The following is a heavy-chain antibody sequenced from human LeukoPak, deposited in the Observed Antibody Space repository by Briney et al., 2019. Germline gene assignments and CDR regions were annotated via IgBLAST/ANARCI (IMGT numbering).Heavy chain of an antibody. J-gene: IGHJ4*02. CDR3: ARSDYYDSSSYSPPFDY. V-gene: IGHV3-30*04. Sequence: GGSLRLSCAASGFTFSSYAMHWVRPAPGKGLEWVAVISYDGSNNSYADSVKGRFTISRDNSKNTLYLQMNSLRAEDTAVYYCARSDYYDSSSYSPPFDYWGQGTLVTVSS. CDR2: ISYDGSNN. D-gene: IGHD3-22*01. CDR1: GFTFSSYA.